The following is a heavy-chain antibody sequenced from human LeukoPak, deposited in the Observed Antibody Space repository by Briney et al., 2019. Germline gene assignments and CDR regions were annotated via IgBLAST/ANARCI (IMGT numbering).Heavy chain of an antibody. V-gene: IGHV3-23*01. J-gene: IGHJ4*02. CDR3: AKDSTGVYDSSGYYYSPSFDY. CDR1: GFTFSSYA. Sequence: PGGSLRLSCAASGFTFSSYAMSWVRQAPGKGLEWVSAISGSGGSTYYADSVKGRFTISRDNSKNTLYPQMNSLRAEDTAVYYCAKDSTGVYDSSGYYYSPSFDYWGQGTLVTVSS. CDR2: ISGSGGST. D-gene: IGHD3-22*01.